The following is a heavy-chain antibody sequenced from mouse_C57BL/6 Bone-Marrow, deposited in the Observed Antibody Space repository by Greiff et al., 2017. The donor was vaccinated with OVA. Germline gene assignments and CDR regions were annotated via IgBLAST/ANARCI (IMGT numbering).Heavy chain of an antibody. D-gene: IGHD2-3*01. CDR2: IYTSDSQT. V-gene: IGHV1-61*01. J-gene: IGHJ3*01. CDR3: ARRWLLRGDWFAY. Sequence: QVQLQQPGAELVRPGSSVKLSCKASGYTFTSYWMDWVKQRPGQGLEWIGNIYTSDSQTYYNQKFKDKATLTVDKSSSTAYMQLSSLTSEESAGYYFARRWLLRGDWFAYWGQGTLVTVSA. CDR1: GYTFTSYW.